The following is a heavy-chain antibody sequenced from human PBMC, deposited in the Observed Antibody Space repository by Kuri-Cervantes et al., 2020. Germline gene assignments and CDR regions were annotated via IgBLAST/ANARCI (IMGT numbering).Heavy chain of an antibody. CDR3: ARDDSSGFTRYYYYGMDV. J-gene: IGHJ6*02. D-gene: IGHD3-22*01. CDR1: GGTFSSYA. CDR2: IIPIFGTA. V-gene: IGHV1-69*13. Sequence: SVNVSCKASGGTFSSYAISWVRQAPGQGLEWMGGIIPIFGTANYAQKFQGRVTITADESTSTAYMELRSLRSDDTAVYYCARDDSSGFTRYYYYGMDVWGQGTTVTVS.